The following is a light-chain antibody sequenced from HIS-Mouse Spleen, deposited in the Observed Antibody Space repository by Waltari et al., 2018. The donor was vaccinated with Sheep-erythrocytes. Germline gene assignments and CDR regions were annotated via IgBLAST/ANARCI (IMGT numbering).Light chain of an antibody. V-gene: IGLV2-14*03. J-gene: IGLJ2*01. Sequence: QSALTQPASVSGSPGQSITISCTGTSSDVGGYNYVSWYQQHPAKAPKLMIYDVSIRPSVVSKLFSGSKSGNTASLTISGLQAEDEADYYCSSYTSSTVVFGGGTKLTVL. CDR3: SSYTSSTVV. CDR1: SSDVGGYNY. CDR2: DVS.